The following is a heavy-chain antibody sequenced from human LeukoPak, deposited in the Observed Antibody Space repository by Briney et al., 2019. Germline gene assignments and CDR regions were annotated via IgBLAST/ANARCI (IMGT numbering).Heavy chain of an antibody. CDR1: GYTFTGYY. V-gene: IGHV1-2*06. CDR3: ARFGRGYSYGVDY. J-gene: IGHJ4*02. D-gene: IGHD5-18*01. Sequence: ASVKVSCKASGYTFTGYYMHWVRQAPGQGLEWMGRINPNSGGTNYAQKFQGRDTMTRDTSISTAYMELSRLRSDDTAVYYCARFGRGYSYGVDYWGQGTLVTVSS. CDR2: INPNSGGT.